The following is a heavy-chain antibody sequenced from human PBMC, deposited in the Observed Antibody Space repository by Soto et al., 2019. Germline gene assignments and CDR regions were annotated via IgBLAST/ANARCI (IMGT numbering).Heavy chain of an antibody. J-gene: IGHJ4*02. CDR3: VRDNDWAFDH. Sequence: ILSCEVSGFTLSTYNMNWVRQAPGKGLECVSYISVTNAIFYADSVKGRFTVSRDNARNSLSLQMTSLRDEDTAVYYCVRDNDWAFDHWGQGTLVTVSS. CDR2: ISVTNAI. CDR1: GFTLSTYN. V-gene: IGHV3-48*02. D-gene: IGHD3-9*01.